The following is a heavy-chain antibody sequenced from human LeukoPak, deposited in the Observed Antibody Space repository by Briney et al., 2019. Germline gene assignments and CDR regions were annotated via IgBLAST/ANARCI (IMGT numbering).Heavy chain of an antibody. CDR3: ARDRSMITFGGVISTSPSGWFDP. Sequence: GASVKVSCKASGYTFTGYYMHWVRQAPGQGLEWMGWINPNSGGTNYAQKFQGRVTMTRDTSISTAYMELSRLRSDDTAVYYCARDRSMITFGGVISTSPSGWFDPWGQGTLVTVSS. J-gene: IGHJ5*02. D-gene: IGHD3-16*02. V-gene: IGHV1-2*02. CDR2: INPNSGGT. CDR1: GYTFTGYY.